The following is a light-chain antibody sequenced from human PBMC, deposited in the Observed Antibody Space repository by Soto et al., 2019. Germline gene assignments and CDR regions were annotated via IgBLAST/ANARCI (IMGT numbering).Light chain of an antibody. V-gene: IGKV1-5*01. CDR1: QSISSW. Sequence: DIQMTQSPSTLSASVGDRVTITCRASQSISSWLAWYQQKPGRAPKLLIYDASSLESGVPSRFSCSGSGTEFTLTISSLQPDDFATYYCQQYNSPTWTFGQGTKVEIK. CDR2: DAS. J-gene: IGKJ1*01. CDR3: QQYNSPTWT.